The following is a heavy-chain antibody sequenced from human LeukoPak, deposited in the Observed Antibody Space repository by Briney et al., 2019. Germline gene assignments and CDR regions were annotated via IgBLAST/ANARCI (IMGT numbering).Heavy chain of an antibody. CDR1: GGTFSSYA. J-gene: IGHJ4*02. D-gene: IGHD3-10*01. Sequence: GASVKVSCKASGGTFSSYAISWVRQAPGQGLEWMGWINTNTGNPTYAQGFTGRFVFSLDTSVSTAYLQISSLKAEDTAVYYCARARAPITMVRGVIGYWGQGTLVTVSS. CDR2: INTNTGNP. CDR3: ARARAPITMVRGVIGY. V-gene: IGHV7-4-1*02.